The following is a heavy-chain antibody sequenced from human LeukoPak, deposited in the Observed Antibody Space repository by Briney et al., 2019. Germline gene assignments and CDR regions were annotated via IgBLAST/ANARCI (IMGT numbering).Heavy chain of an antibody. CDR3: ARGSGPLFYLDY. V-gene: IGHV3-11*04. CDR1: GFRFSDYY. Sequence: PGGSLRLSCAASGFRFSDYYMNWIRQAPGKGLEWISHISSPGTTISYADSVKGRFTVSRDNAKNSLYLEVNSLRADDTAVYYCARGSGPLFYLDYWGQGTLVTVSS. J-gene: IGHJ4*02. CDR2: ISSPGTTI. D-gene: IGHD2-15*01.